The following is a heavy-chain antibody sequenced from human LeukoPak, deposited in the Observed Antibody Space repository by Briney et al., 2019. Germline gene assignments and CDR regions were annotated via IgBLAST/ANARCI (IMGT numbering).Heavy chain of an antibody. J-gene: IGHJ4*02. D-gene: IGHD6-19*01. CDR3: ARWLYSSGWAIDY. Sequence: PGGSLRLSCAASGFTFSSYSMNWVRQAPGKGLEWVANIRQDGSAQFYADSVKGRFTISRDNAKNSLYLQMNSLRDEDTAVYYCARWLYSSGWAIDYWGQGTLVTVSS. CDR1: GFTFSSYS. V-gene: IGHV3-7*01. CDR2: IRQDGSAQ.